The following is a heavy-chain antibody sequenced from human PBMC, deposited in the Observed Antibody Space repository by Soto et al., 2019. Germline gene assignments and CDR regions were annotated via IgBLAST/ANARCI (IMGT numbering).Heavy chain of an antibody. D-gene: IGHD5-12*01. Sequence: SETLSLTCTVSGGSISSYYWSWIRQPPGKGLEWIGYIYYSGSTNYNPSLKSRVTISVDTSKNQFSLKLSSVTAADTAVYYCAREHSGYALPPRAFDIWGQGTMVTVSS. CDR1: GGSISSYY. CDR3: AREHSGYALPPRAFDI. V-gene: IGHV4-59*01. CDR2: IYYSGST. J-gene: IGHJ3*02.